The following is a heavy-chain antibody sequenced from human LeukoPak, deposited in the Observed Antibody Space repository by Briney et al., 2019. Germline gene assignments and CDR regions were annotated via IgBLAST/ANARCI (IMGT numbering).Heavy chain of an antibody. CDR1: GFTFSRFA. J-gene: IGHJ4*02. D-gene: IGHD4-17*01. CDR2: ISGSGSDT. CDR3: AKDRYGDYSFES. V-gene: IGHV3-23*01. Sequence: PGGCLRVSCAASGFTFSRFAMGWVRQAPGKGLEWVSAISGSGSDTYYADSVEGRFTVSRDNSKNTLYLQMNSLRAEDTALYYCAKDRYGDYSFESWGQGTLVTVSS.